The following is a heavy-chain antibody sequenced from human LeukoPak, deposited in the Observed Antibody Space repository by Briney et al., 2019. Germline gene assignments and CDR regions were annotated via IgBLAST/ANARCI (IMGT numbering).Heavy chain of an antibody. Sequence: SGTLSLTCAVSGGSISSSNWWSWVRQPPGKGLEWIGYIYYSGSTNYNPSLKSRVTISVDTSKNQFSLRLSSVTAADTAVYYCARHRYYYDSSGYYYQPWGQGTLVTVSS. CDR2: IYYSGST. CDR1: GGSISSSNW. J-gene: IGHJ5*02. V-gene: IGHV4-4*02. D-gene: IGHD3-22*01. CDR3: ARHRYYYDSSGYYYQP.